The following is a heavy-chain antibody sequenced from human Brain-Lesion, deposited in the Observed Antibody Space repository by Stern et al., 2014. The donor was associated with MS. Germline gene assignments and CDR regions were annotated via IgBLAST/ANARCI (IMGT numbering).Heavy chain of an antibody. CDR1: GYTLTELS. D-gene: IGHD1-26*01. J-gene: IGHJ4*02. CDR3: ATRSPGAGGNYYRHFDY. Sequence: VQLVESGAEVKKPGASVKVSCKVSGYTLTELSMHWVRQAPRKGLAWMGGFDPEDGETIDAQKFQGRVTMTEDTSTDTAYRELSSLRSEDTAVYYCATRSPGAGGNYYRHFDYWGQGTLVTVSS. CDR2: FDPEDGET. V-gene: IGHV1-24*01.